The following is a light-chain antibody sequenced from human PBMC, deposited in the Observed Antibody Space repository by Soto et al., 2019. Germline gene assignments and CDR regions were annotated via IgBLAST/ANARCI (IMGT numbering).Light chain of an antibody. CDR1: QSVSSSY. Sequence: EIVLTQSPGTLSLSPGERATLFCRASQSVSSSYLAWYQQKPGQAPRLLIYGASNRATGIPARFSGSGSGTDFTLTISSLEPEDFAVYYCQQCYNWPQWTFGQGTKVDIK. J-gene: IGKJ1*01. V-gene: IGKV3D-20*02. CDR3: QQCYNWPQWT. CDR2: GAS.